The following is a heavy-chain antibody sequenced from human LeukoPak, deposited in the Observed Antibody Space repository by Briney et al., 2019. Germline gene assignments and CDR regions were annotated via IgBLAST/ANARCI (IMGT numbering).Heavy chain of an antibody. CDR3: ARGSSSLDY. CDR2: ISGYNGNT. V-gene: IGHV1-18*01. Sequence: GASVKVSCTASGYTFSSYGFSWVRQAPGQGLEWMGWISGYNGNTNYAQSHQGRVTMTTDTSTTTAYMELRSLRSDDTAVYYCARGSSSLDYWGQGTLVTVSS. J-gene: IGHJ4*02. CDR1: GYTFSSYG. D-gene: IGHD6-6*01.